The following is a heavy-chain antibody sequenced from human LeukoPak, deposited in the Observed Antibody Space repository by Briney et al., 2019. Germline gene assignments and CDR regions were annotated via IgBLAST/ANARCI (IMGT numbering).Heavy chain of an antibody. D-gene: IGHD3-22*01. CDR2: ISSRSRTI. CDR3: ARDRHKYNYDSGGYPPY. Sequence: GGSLRLSCAASGFTFSTYSMNWVRQAPGKGLEWVSYISSRSRTIYYADSVKGRFTISRDNAKNSVYLQMNTLRAEDTAVYYCARDRHKYNYDSGGYPPYWGQGTLVTVSS. J-gene: IGHJ4*02. V-gene: IGHV3-48*01. CDR1: GFTFSTYS.